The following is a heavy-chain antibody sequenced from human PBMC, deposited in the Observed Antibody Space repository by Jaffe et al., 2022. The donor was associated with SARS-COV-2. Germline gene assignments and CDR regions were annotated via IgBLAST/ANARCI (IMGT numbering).Heavy chain of an antibody. D-gene: IGHD2-2*02. Sequence: EVQLLESGGGLVQPGGSLRLSCAASGFTFSSYAMSWVRQAPGKGLEWVSAISGSGGSTYYADSVKGRFTISRDNSKNTLYLQMNSLRAEDTAVYYCANGPQGRPIVVVPAAIPDYYYGMDVWGQGTTVTVSS. V-gene: IGHV3-23*01. J-gene: IGHJ6*02. CDR3: ANGPQGRPIVVVPAAIPDYYYGMDV. CDR1: GFTFSSYA. CDR2: ISGSGGST.